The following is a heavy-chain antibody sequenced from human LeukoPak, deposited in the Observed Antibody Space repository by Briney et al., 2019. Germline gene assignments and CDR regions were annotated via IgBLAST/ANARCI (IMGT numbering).Heavy chain of an antibody. CDR2: ISYDGSNK. CDR3: ARAGVGARFEDY. Sequence: GGSLRLSCAASGFTFSRNGMHWVRQAPGKGLEWVAVISYDGSNKYYADSVKGRFTISRDNAKNSLYLQMNSLRDEDTAVYYCARAGVGARFEDYWGQGTLVTVSS. D-gene: IGHD1-26*01. CDR1: GFTFSRNG. V-gene: IGHV3-30*12. J-gene: IGHJ4*02.